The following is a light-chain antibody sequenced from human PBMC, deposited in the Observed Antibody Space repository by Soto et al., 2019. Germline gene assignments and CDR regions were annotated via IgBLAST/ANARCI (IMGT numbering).Light chain of an antibody. CDR3: SSHAGNNNYV. CDR1: SSDVGGQNY. CDR2: AVT. Sequence: QSVLTQPPSASGSPGRSVAISCTGTSSDVGGQNYVSWYQQHPGKAPKLIIYAVTERPSGLPDRFSGSKSGNTASLTVSGLQTEDEADYYCSSHAGNNNYVFGTGTKVTVL. J-gene: IGLJ1*01. V-gene: IGLV2-8*01.